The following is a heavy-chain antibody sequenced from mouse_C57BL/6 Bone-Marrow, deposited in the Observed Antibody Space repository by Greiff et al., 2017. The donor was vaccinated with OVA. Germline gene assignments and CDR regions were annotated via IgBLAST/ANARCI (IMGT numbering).Heavy chain of an antibody. CDR1: GYTFTSYG. J-gene: IGHJ4*01. CDR3: ARSETAQGYYAMDY. D-gene: IGHD3-2*02. CDR2: IYPRSGNT. V-gene: IGHV1-81*01. Sequence: LVESGAELARPGASVKLSCKASGYTFTSYGISWVKQRTGQGLEWIGEIYPRSGNTYYNEKFKGKATLTADKSSSTAYMELRSLTSEDSAVYFCARSETAQGYYAMDYWGQGTSVTVSS.